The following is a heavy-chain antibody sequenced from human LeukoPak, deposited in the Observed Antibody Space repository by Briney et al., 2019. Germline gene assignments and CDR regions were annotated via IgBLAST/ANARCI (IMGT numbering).Heavy chain of an antibody. V-gene: IGHV3-7*01. J-gene: IGHJ5*02. CDR3: ARAWQWLTRYGGWFDP. Sequence: GGSLRLSCAASGFTFSSYWMSWVRQAPGKGLEWVANIKQDGSEKYYVDSVKGRFTISRDNAKNSLYLQMNSLRAEDTAVYYCARAWQWLTRYGGWFDPWGQGTLVTVSS. D-gene: IGHD6-19*01. CDR2: IKQDGSEK. CDR1: GFTFSSYW.